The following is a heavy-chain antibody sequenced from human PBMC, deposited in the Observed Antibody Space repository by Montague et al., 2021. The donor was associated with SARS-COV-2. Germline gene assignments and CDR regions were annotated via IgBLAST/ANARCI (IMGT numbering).Heavy chain of an antibody. J-gene: IGHJ4*02. CDR2: ISYDGSNQ. D-gene: IGHD2-2*03. Sequence: SLRLSCAASGFDFSSYPMHWVRQAPGKGLEWVAVISYDGSNQYYADSVKGRFTISRDNSKNTVFLQMNSLRADDTAVYYCVGALDIVFVPATMGFEHWGQGTLVTVSA. V-gene: IGHV3-30-3*01. CDR3: VGALDIVFVPATMGFEH. CDR1: GFDFSSYP.